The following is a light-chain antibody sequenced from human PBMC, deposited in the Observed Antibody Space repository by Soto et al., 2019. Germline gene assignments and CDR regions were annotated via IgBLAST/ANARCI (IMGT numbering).Light chain of an antibody. CDR2: LEGGTY. J-gene: IGLJ7*01. Sequence: QPVLTQSSSASASLGSSVKPTCTLSSGHSGHIIAWHQQQPGKAPRYLMKLEGGTYNQGSGVPDRYSGSSSGPDRYLTISNLQSEDEADYYCETWDSYTHVFGTGTQLTVL. CDR3: ETWDSYTHV. CDR1: SGHSGHI. V-gene: IGLV4-60*03.